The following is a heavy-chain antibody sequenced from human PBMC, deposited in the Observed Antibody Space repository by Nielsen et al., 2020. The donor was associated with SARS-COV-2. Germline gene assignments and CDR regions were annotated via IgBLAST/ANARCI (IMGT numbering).Heavy chain of an antibody. CDR2: IYYSGST. J-gene: IGHJ5*02. V-gene: IGHV4-31*03. CDR1: GGSISSGGYY. Sequence: SETLSLTCTVSGGSISSGGYYWSWIRQHPGKGLEWIGYIYYSGSTYYNPSLKSRVTISVDTSKNQFSLKLSSVTAADTAVYYCARHVAVRWFGELLSWFDPWGQGTLVTVSS. D-gene: IGHD3-10*01. CDR3: ARHVAVRWFGELLSWFDP.